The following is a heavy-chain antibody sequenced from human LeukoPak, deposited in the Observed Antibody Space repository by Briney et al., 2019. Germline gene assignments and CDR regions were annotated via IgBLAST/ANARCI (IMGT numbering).Heavy chain of an antibody. CDR3: AKGDYGSGLNYYYGIDV. J-gene: IGHJ6*02. Sequence: GASLRLSCAASGFTFSSYAMSWVRQAPGKGLEWVSAISGSGGSTYYADSVKGRFTISRDNSKNTLYLQMSSLRAEDTAVYYCAKGDYGSGLNYYYGIDVWGQGTTVTVSS. V-gene: IGHV3-23*01. CDR1: GFTFSSYA. CDR2: ISGSGGST. D-gene: IGHD3-10*01.